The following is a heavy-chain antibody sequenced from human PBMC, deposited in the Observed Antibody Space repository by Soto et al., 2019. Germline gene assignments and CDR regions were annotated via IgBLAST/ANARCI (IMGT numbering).Heavy chain of an antibody. CDR3: AKSGDPPNYYYYYMDV. CDR2: ISGSGGST. Sequence: GGSLRLSCAASGFTVSSYAMSWVRQAPGKGLEWVSAISGSGGSTYYADSVKGRFTISRDNSKNTLYLQMNSLRAEDTAVYYCAKSGDPPNYYYYYMDVWGKGTTVTVSS. CDR1: GFTVSSYA. V-gene: IGHV3-23*01. D-gene: IGHD3-10*01. J-gene: IGHJ6*03.